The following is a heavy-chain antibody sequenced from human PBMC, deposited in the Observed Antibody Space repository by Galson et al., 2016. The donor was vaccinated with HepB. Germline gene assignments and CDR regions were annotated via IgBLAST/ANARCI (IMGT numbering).Heavy chain of an antibody. D-gene: IGHD3-10*01. CDR1: GGSISSSTYY. CDR2: LYYSGTT. J-gene: IGHJ3*02. Sequence: SETLSLTCTVSGGSISSSTYYWGWIRQPPGKGLEWIGSLYYSGTTYYNPSLKSRITISGDTSKNQFSLKLSSVTAADTAVYYCARQDGDTMVRGLVRDAFDIWGQGTMVTVSS. CDR3: ARQDGDTMVRGLVRDAFDI. V-gene: IGHV4-39*01.